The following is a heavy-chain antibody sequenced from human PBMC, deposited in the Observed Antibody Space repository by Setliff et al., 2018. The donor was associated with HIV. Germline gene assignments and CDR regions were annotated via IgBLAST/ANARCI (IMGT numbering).Heavy chain of an antibody. Sequence: PSETLSLTCAVSGYSVSSGYFWGWIRQPPGKGLEWIGSIFHTGSTYYNPSLKSRVTISVDTSKNQFSLRLTSMTAADTAVYYCARVRDYGGNFFDYWGQGTLVTVSS. V-gene: IGHV4-38-2*01. CDR2: IFHTGST. J-gene: IGHJ4*02. CDR3: ARVRDYGGNFFDY. CDR1: GYSVSSGYF. D-gene: IGHD4-17*01.